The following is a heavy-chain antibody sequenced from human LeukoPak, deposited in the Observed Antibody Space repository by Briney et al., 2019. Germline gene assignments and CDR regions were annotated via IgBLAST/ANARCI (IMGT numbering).Heavy chain of an antibody. CDR3: ARLKFYDSTGYSPGYYMDV. CDR1: GGSIISNY. CDR2: IYGSGIT. J-gene: IGHJ6*03. V-gene: IGHV4-4*07. Sequence: SETLSLTRTVSGGSIISNYWSWIRQSAGTGLEWIGRIYGSGITDYNPSLKSRVTMSLDTSRKQFSLRLTSVTAADTAVYYCARLKFYDSTGYSPGYYMDVWGKGTTVSVFS. D-gene: IGHD3-22*01.